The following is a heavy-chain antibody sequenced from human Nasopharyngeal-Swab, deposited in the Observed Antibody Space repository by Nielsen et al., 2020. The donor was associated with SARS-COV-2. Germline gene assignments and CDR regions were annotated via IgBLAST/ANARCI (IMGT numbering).Heavy chain of an antibody. V-gene: IGHV3-48*04. D-gene: IGHD1-26*01. CDR3: ASGPRGSYLQFDN. Sequence: GESLKISCAASGFTFSNYSMNWVRQAPGEGLEWVSYISGTSKTIYYTDSVKGRFTVSRDNAMNSLYLQMHSLRAEDTAVYYCASGPRGSYLQFDNWGQGTLVTVSS. CDR2: ISGTSKTI. CDR1: GFTFSNYS. J-gene: IGHJ4*02.